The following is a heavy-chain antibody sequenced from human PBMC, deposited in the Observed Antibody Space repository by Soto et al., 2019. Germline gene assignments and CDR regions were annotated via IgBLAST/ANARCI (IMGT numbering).Heavy chain of an antibody. D-gene: IGHD4-17*01. Sequence: QVQLQESGPGLVKPSETLSLTCTVSGGSIRDYFWTWIRQPPGKGLEWIGYSYYSGRTNYNPSLKSRVSISVDTSKNHVSLQLRSVTAADTAVYYCARVGGDDFGDSGGFDYWGQGTLVTVSS. CDR3: ARVGGDDFGDSGGFDY. CDR1: GGSIRDYF. CDR2: SYYSGRT. V-gene: IGHV4-59*01. J-gene: IGHJ4*02.